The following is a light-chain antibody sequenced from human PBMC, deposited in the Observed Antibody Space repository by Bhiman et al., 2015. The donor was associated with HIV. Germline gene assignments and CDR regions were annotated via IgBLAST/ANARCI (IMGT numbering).Light chain of an antibody. Sequence: SYELTQPPSLSVSPGQTASITCSGDKLGNRYACWYQQKPGQSPVLVIYQDNKRPSGIPDRFSGSKSGTSATLGITGLQTGDEADYYCGTWDGSLSAGVFGGGTKVTVL. CDR2: QDN. CDR3: GTWDGSLSAGV. V-gene: IGLV3-1*01. CDR1: KLGNRY. J-gene: IGLJ3*02.